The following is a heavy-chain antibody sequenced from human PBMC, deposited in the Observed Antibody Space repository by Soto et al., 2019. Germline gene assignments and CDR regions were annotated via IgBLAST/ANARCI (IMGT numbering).Heavy chain of an antibody. CDR3: AREWGRSGGSCYATYYYYGMDV. J-gene: IGHJ6*02. CDR1: GYTFTSYG. D-gene: IGHD2-15*01. CDR2: IRAYNGNT. Sequence: ASVKVSCKASGYTFTSYGIIWVRQAPGQGLEWMGWIRAYNGNTNYAQKLQGRVTMTTDTSTSTAYMELRSLRSDDTAVYYCAREWGRSGGSCYATYYYYGMDVWGQGTTVTVSS. V-gene: IGHV1-18*01.